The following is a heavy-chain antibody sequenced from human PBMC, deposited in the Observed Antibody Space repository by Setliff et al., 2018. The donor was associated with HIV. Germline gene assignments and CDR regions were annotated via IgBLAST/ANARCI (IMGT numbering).Heavy chain of an antibody. Sequence: PSETLSLTCTVSGGSISSRSYYWGWIRQPPGKGLEWIGYIYYYSGSTYYNPSLKSRVTISVDTSKNQFSLKLSSVTAADTAVYYCARDGYLVGATRFDYWGQGTLVTVSS. CDR3: ARDGYLVGATRFDY. J-gene: IGHJ4*02. CDR2: IYYYSGST. D-gene: IGHD1-26*01. CDR1: GGSISSRSYY. V-gene: IGHV4-39*02.